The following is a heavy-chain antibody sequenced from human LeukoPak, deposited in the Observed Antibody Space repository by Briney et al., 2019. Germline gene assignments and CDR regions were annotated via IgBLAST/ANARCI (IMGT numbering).Heavy chain of an antibody. Sequence: SQTLSLTCTVSGGSISSGGYYWSWIRQPPGKGLEWIGYIYHSGSTYYNPSLKSRVTISVDRSKNQFSLKLSSVTAADTAVYYCARTCSSTSCYTYNWFDPWGQGTLVTVSS. V-gene: IGHV4-30-2*01. D-gene: IGHD2-2*02. CDR2: IYHSGST. CDR3: ARTCSSTSCYTYNWFDP. CDR1: GGSISSGGYY. J-gene: IGHJ5*02.